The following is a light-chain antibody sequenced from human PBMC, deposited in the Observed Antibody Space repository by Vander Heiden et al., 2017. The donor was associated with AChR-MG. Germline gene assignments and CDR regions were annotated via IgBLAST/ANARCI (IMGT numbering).Light chain of an antibody. CDR1: SSNIGRNT. CDR2: SNN. V-gene: IGLV1-44*01. J-gene: IGLJ3*02. Sequence: QSVLTQPPSASGTPGQSVPVSCSGSSSNIGRNTVNWYQQLPGTAPKPLIYSNNQRPSGAPDRFSGSKSGTSASLAISGLQSEDEADYYCAAWDDSLNGWVFGGGTKLTVL. CDR3: AAWDDSLNGWV.